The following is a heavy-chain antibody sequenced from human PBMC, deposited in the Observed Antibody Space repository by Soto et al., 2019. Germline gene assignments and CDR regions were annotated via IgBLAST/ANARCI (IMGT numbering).Heavy chain of an antibody. V-gene: IGHV1-18*01. CDR3: ARVGRGVRKTNYVRDV. CDR1: GYTFTRSG. CDR2: ISSYNGDT. J-gene: IGHJ6*04. Sequence: ASVKVSCKAPGYTFTRSGISWVRQAPGQGPEWMGWISSYNGDTNYAQTFQGRVTMTTDTSTSTAYMELRSLRSDDTAVYYCARVGRGVRKTNYVRDVGGKGTTVTVSS. D-gene: IGHD3-10*01.